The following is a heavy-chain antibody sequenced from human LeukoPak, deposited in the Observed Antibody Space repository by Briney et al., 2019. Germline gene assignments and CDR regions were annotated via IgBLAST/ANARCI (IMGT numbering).Heavy chain of an antibody. CDR1: GGSFSDYY. D-gene: IGHD4-17*01. J-gene: IGHJ4*02. CDR3: ARGDYGGNTLDY. V-gene: IGHV4-34*01. Sequence: SETLSLTCAVYGGSFSDYYWSWIRQPPGKGLERIGEINHSGSTNYNPSLKSRVTISGDTSKNQFSLKLSSVTAADTAVYYCARGDYGGNTLDYWGQGTLVTVSS. CDR2: INHSGST.